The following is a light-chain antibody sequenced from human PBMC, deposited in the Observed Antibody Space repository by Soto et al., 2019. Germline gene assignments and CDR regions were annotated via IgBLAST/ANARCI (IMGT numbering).Light chain of an antibody. CDR1: QYITSSY. J-gene: IGKJ1*01. CDR2: GAS. Sequence: EIVLTQSPGTLSLSLGERATLSCRASQYITSSYLAWYQQKPGQPPRLLIYGASTRATGIPDRFSGSGSGTDFTLTISGLEPEDFAVYFCQQFGRSTAFGQGTKVEIK. V-gene: IGKV3-20*01. CDR3: QQFGRSTA.